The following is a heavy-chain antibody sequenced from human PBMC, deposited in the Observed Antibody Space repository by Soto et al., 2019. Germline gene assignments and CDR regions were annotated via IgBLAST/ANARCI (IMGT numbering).Heavy chain of an antibody. CDR1: GGSISSGGYF. V-gene: IGHV4-31*03. CDR3: ARFAKEENPKVGSWYYFDY. J-gene: IGHJ4*02. Sequence: PSETLSLTCTVSGGSISSGGYFWSWVRQHPGKGLEWIGNIYYSGRTYSNPSLKSRVTISVDTSKNQFSLKLSSVTAADTAVYYCARFAKEENPKVGSWYYFDYWGQGTRVTVSS. D-gene: IGHD6-13*01. CDR2: IYYSGRT.